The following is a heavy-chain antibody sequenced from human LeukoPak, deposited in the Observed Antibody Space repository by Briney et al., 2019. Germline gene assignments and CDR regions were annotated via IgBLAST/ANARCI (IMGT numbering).Heavy chain of an antibody. CDR2: IYYSGST. Sequence: PSETLSLTCTVSVGSISSYYWSWIRQPPGKALEWIGYIYYSGSTNYNPSLKSRVTISVDTSKNQFSLKLTSVTAADTAVYYCARDGNPFDYWGQGTLVTVSS. CDR1: VGSISSYY. CDR3: ARDGNPFDY. J-gene: IGHJ4*02. V-gene: IGHV4-59*01.